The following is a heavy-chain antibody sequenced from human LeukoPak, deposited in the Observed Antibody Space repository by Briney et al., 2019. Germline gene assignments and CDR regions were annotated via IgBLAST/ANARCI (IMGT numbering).Heavy chain of an antibody. V-gene: IGHV3-30*02. D-gene: IGHD5-12*01. J-gene: IGHJ4*02. CDR2: VRHDGSNE. CDR3: ARESGRGYHSEGPKL. CDR1: GFVLSDYG. Sequence: GGSLRLSCAASGFVLSDYGMHWVRQAPGKGLEWVAFVRHDGSNEYYADSVKGRFSISRDKSKNTLYLQMRSLRAEDTAVYSCARESGRGYHSEGPKLWGLGTIVTVSA.